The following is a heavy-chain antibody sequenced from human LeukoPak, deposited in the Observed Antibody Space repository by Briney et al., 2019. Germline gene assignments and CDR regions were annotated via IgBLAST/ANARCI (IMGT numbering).Heavy chain of an antibody. CDR2: INSDGSST. Sequence: GGSLRLSCAASGFTFSSYWMHWVRQAPGKGLVWVSRINSDGSSTSYADSVKGRFTISRDNAKNTLYLQVNSLRAEDTAVYYCARREGARAFDYWGQGTLVTVSS. J-gene: IGHJ4*02. V-gene: IGHV3-74*01. CDR1: GFTFSSYW. D-gene: IGHD1-26*01. CDR3: ARREGARAFDY.